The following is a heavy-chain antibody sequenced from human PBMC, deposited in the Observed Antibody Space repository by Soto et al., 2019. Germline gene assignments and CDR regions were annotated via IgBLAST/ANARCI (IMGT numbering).Heavy chain of an antibody. V-gene: IGHV3-66*01. D-gene: IGHD1-26*01. CDR1: GFTVSSNY. CDR2: IYSGGST. CDR3: ARDAQVGQPGY. Sequence: PGGSLRLSCAASGFTVSSNYMSWVRQAPGKGLEWVSVIYSGGSTYYADSVKGRFTISRDNSKNTLYLQMNSLRAEDTAVYYCARDAQVGQPGYWGQGTLVTVSS. J-gene: IGHJ4*02.